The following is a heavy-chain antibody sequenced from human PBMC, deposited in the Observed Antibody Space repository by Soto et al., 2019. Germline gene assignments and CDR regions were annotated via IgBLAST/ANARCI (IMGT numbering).Heavy chain of an antibody. CDR3: ARGNHRWLQLWYFDL. CDR1: GGTFSNYP. Sequence: QVQLVQSGAEVKKPGSSVKVSCKASGGTFSNYPISWVRQAPGQGLEWMGGIIPIFGTVNYAQKFQGRVTITADASKSTAYMELSSLRSEDTVVYYCARGNHRWLQLWYFDLWGRGNLVTVSS. V-gene: IGHV1-69*12. D-gene: IGHD5-12*01. CDR2: IIPIFGTV. J-gene: IGHJ2*01.